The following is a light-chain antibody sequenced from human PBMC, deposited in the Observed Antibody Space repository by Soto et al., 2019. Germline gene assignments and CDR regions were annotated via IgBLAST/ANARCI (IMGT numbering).Light chain of an antibody. CDR1: QVISTS. V-gene: IGKV1-5*03. CDR3: QHYNSYSEA. J-gene: IGKJ1*01. CDR2: KAS. Sequence: DIQLTESPSFLSPSLGESVTITCRASQVISTSLAWYQVKPGKAPKLLIYKASTLKSGVPSRFSGSGSGTEFTLTISSLQPDDFATYYCQHYNSYSEAFGQGTKVDIK.